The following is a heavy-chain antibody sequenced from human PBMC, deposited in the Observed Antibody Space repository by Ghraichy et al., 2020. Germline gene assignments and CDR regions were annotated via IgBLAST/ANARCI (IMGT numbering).Heavy chain of an antibody. CDR2: IRSKANRYAT. V-gene: IGHV3-73*01. D-gene: IGHD3-10*01. CDR3: TSLWFGEDRIDV. CDR1: GFTFSGST. Sequence: GESLNTSCAASGFTFSGSTMHWVRQASGKGLEWVGRIRSKANRYATAYAASVKGRFTISRDDSKNTAYLQMNSLKTEDTAVYYCTSLWFGEDRIDVWGQGTTVTVSS. J-gene: IGHJ6*02.